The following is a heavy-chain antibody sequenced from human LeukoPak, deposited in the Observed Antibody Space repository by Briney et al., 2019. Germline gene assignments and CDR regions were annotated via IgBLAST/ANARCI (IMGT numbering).Heavy chain of an antibody. CDR2: MYYSGST. Sequence: SETLSLTCTVSGGSISSSSYYWGWIRQPPGKGLEWIGSMYYSGSTYYNPSLKSRVTISVDRTKNQFSLEPSSVTAADTALYYCARLEYSESYFDRWGQGTLVTVSS. CDR1: GGSISSSSYY. CDR3: ARLEYSESYFDR. J-gene: IGHJ4*02. D-gene: IGHD1-26*01. V-gene: IGHV4-39*07.